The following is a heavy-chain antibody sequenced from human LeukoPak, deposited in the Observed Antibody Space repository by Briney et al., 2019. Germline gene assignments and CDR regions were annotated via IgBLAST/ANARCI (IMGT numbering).Heavy chain of an antibody. Sequence: GGSLRLSCAASGFSFSTYYVNWVRQAPGKGLEWVSCISSSSTYIFYADSVRGRFAISRDNVKNSPYLQMNSLRADDTAVYYCVREYHGSFDYWGQGSLVTVSS. CDR1: GFSFSTYY. J-gene: IGHJ4*02. V-gene: IGHV3-21*01. CDR2: ISSSSTYI. CDR3: VREYHGSFDY. D-gene: IGHD2-2*01.